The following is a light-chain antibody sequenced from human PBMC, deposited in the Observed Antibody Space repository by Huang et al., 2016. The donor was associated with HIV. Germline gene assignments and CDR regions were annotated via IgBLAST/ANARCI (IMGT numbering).Light chain of an antibody. Sequence: IQLTQSPSSLSASVGDRVTITCRASQDINTNLAWYQQKPGKAPKVLIYAASTLQSGVPSRFSGSASGIYFSLTITTRQPEDFATYYCQQLDTYPITFGQGTRLDI. CDR1: QDINTN. J-gene: IGKJ5*01. CDR3: QQLDTYPIT. V-gene: IGKV1-9*01. CDR2: AAS.